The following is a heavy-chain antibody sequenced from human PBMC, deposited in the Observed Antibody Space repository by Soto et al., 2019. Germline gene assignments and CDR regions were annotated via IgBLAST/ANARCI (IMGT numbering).Heavy chain of an antibody. Sequence: QVQLVQSGGEVKKPGASVKVSCKASGYSFGIFGMNWVRQSPGLGLEWMGWISPYNGKTEIAEKCQGRVSMAMDTSTSTAYMEVRSLRSEDTAVYFCARDPHEYWSSYFCDPWGQGTLVTVSS. V-gene: IGHV1-18*04. D-gene: IGHD3-3*01. CDR2: ISPYNGKT. CDR3: ARDPHEYWSSYFCDP. J-gene: IGHJ5*02. CDR1: GYSFGIFG.